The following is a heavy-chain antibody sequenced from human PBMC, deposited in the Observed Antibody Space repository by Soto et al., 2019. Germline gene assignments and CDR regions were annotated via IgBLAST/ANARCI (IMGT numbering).Heavy chain of an antibody. V-gene: IGHV1-69*01. CDR1: GGTFSNYA. D-gene: IGHD2-21*02. Sequence: QVQLVQSGTEVKKPGSSVKVSCKASGGTFSNYAISWVRQAPGQGLEWMGGIIPVFGTANYAQKFQGRVKITGDVSKKTAYMGLRGLGFEEPARDFWGGARADGGNSGGFFYFWGQGTLVTVFS. J-gene: IGHJ4*02. CDR3: GGARADGGNSGGFFYF. CDR2: IIPVFGTA.